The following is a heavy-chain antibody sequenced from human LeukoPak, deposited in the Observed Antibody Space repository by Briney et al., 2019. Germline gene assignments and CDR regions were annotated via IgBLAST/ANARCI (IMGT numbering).Heavy chain of an antibody. V-gene: IGHV3-23*01. CDR3: ATVGGSCASSNCYAYFDY. D-gene: IGHD2-2*01. CDR2: ITDRGSNT. Sequence: GGSLRLSCVVSGLTFSNSAMTWVRQAPGKGLEYISIITDRGSNTFYADSVKGRFTISRDTSINTLFLQMSSLGVDDTAVYYCATVGGSCASSNCYAYFDYWGQGTLVTVSP. CDR1: GLTFSNSA. J-gene: IGHJ4*01.